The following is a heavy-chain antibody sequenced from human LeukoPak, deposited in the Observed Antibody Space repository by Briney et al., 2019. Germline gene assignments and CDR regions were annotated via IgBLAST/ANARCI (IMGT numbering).Heavy chain of an antibody. J-gene: IGHJ4*02. CDR2: IYYSGSF. CDR3: ARHGYRSGLYYFDY. Sequence: SETLSLTCTVSGGSISSSTYYWGWIRQPPGKGLEWIGTIYYSGSFYYNPSLQSRVTISVDTSKDQFSLKLSSVTAADTAVYYCARHGYRSGLYYFDYWGQGTLVTVSP. V-gene: IGHV4-39*01. CDR1: GGSISSSTYY. D-gene: IGHD6-19*01.